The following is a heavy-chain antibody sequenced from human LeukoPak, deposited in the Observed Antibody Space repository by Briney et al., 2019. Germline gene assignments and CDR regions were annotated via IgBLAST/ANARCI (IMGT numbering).Heavy chain of an antibody. D-gene: IGHD3-22*01. V-gene: IGHV1-2*02. J-gene: IGHJ3*02. CDR1: GYTFTSYA. CDR3: AKDGSRGFRLYYSFDI. Sequence: ASVKVSCKASGYTFTSYAMNWVRQAPGQGLEWMGWINPNSGGTNYAQKFQGRVTMTRDTSISTAYMELNSLRAEDTAVYYCAKDGSRGFRLYYSFDIWGQGTMVTVSS. CDR2: INPNSGGT.